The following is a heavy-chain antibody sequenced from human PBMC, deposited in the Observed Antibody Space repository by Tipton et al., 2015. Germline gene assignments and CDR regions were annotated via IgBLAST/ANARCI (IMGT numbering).Heavy chain of an antibody. CDR2: VIYRGRT. V-gene: IGHV4-39*01. CDR3: ARRESHNLGDAFDI. CDR1: GGSISRSSYS. D-gene: IGHD5-24*01. Sequence: TLSLTCSVSGGSISRSSYSWDWIRQPPGKGLEWIASVIYRGRTNRNTSLKSRVTISMDMSKNQFSLKMNSVTAADTAVYYCARRESHNLGDAFDIWGQGTMVTVSS. J-gene: IGHJ3*02.